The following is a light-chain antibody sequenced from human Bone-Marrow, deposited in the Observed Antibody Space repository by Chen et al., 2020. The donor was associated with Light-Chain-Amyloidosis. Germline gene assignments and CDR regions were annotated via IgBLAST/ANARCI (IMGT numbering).Light chain of an antibody. Sequence: DIQMTQSPSSLSASVGDRVTITCRASQSITTYLNWYQQKPGTAPKLLISTASSLRSGVPSRFTGSGSGTDFRLTISNLQPEDFATYYCQQSYNTPYTFGQGTKVEIK. CDR3: QQSYNTPYT. CDR1: QSITTY. J-gene: IGKJ2*01. CDR2: TAS. V-gene: IGKV1-39*01.